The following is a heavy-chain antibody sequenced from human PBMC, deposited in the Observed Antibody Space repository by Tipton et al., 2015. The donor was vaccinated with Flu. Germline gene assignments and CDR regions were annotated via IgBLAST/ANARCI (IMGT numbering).Heavy chain of an antibody. J-gene: IGHJ5*02. Sequence: TLSLTCTVSGGSISGYFWSWIRQPAGKGLEWIGRIYSSGVTNYNPSLKSRATMSVDTSKNQFSLKLSSVTAADTAVYYCARLLKARPGRWFDPWGQGTLVTVSS. CDR2: IYSSGVT. CDR1: GGSISGYF. V-gene: IGHV4-4*07. D-gene: IGHD6-6*01. CDR3: ARLLKARPGRWFDP.